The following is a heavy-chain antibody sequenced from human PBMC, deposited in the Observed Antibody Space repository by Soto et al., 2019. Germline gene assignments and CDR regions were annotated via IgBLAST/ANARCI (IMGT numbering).Heavy chain of an antibody. V-gene: IGHV3-23*01. CDR1: GFTFSSYA. J-gene: IGHJ4*02. CDR2: ISGSGDST. Sequence: EVQLLESGGGLVQPGGSLRLSCAASGFTFSSYAMSWVRQAPGKGLEWVSVISGSGDSTYYADSVKGRFTISRDNXXXXXXXXXXXXXXXXXXXXXXXXXXXXWYLDYWGQGTLVTVSS. CDR3: XXXXXXWYLDY.